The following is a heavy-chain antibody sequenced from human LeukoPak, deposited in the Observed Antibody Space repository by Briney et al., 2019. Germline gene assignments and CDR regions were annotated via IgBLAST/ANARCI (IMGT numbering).Heavy chain of an antibody. V-gene: IGHV3-33*01. CDR3: ARSMTRGTTVVMADY. Sequence: GGSLRLSCAASGFTFSSCGMHWVRQAPGKGLEWVAVIWYDGSNKYYADSVKGRFTISRDNSKNTLHLQMNSLRAEDTAVYYCARSMTRGTTVVMADYWGQGTLVTVSS. CDR2: IWYDGSNK. J-gene: IGHJ4*02. D-gene: IGHD4-23*01. CDR1: GFTFSSCG.